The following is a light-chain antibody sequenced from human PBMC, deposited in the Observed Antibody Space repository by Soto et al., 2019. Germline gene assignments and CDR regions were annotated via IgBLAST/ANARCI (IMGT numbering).Light chain of an antibody. CDR1: QGISTY. Sequence: DIQMTQSPSSLSASVGDKVTITCRASQGISTYLAWYQQKPGKVPTLLIYSASTLQSGVPSRFSGSGSGTAFTLSSSSLQPEDVATYYCQRYYSAPWTFGQGTKVEIK. J-gene: IGKJ1*01. V-gene: IGKV1-27*01. CDR2: SAS. CDR3: QRYYSAPWT.